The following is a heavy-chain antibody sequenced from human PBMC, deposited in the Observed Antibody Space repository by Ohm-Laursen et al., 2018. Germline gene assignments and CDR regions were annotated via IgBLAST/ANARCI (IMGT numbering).Heavy chain of an antibody. V-gene: IGHV3-7*01. J-gene: IGHJ4*02. CDR3: ARARNCSSF. D-gene: IGHD6-13*01. CDR1: GFTFSSYW. CDR2: IKQDGSEK. Sequence: SLRLSCAAPGFTFSSYWMTWVRQAPGEGLEWVANIKQDGSEKYYVDSVKGRFTISRDNAKNSLYLQMNSLRAEDTAVYYCARARNCSSFWGQGTLVTVSS.